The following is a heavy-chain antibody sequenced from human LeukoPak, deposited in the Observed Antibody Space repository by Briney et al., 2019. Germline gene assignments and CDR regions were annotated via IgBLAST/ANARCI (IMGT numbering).Heavy chain of an antibody. CDR2: TYYRSKWSK. CDR3: AREFHALTNYFDP. D-gene: IGHD2/OR15-2a*01. J-gene: IGHJ5*02. Sequence: SQTLSLTCAISGVXGLSNNTAWNWIRQSPSRGLVWLAMTYYRSKWSKEYAVSEKSEITIQPVTSKNHFSLQLKSVTPEDTAVYYCAREFHALTNYFDPWGQGILVTVTS. V-gene: IGHV6-1*01. CDR1: GVXGLSNNTA.